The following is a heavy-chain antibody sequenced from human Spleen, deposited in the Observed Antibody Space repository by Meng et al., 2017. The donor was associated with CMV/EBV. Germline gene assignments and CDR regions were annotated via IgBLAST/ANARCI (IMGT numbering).Heavy chain of an antibody. CDR3: AGPDDMGSSPHDPFDI. D-gene: IGHD1-1*01. CDR2: ISYTGYI. J-gene: IGHJ3*02. CDR1: GASISANY. Sequence: SETLSLTCTVSGASISANYWSWSRRPPGKGLEYIGSISYTGYIEYNPSLKGRVAISLDTSKNQFSLKLASVTAAVTAMYYCAGPDDMGSSPHDPFDIWGQGTMVTVSS. V-gene: IGHV4-59*01.